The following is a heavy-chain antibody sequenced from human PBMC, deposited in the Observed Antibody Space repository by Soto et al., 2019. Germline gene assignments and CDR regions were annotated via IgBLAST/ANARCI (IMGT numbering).Heavy chain of an antibody. V-gene: IGHV2-5*02. D-gene: IGHD3-10*01. Sequence: QITLKESGPTLVKPTQTLTLTCTFSGFSLSTSGVGVGWIRQPPGKALEWLALIYWDDDKRSSPSLKSRLTITKDTPKNQVVLPMTNMDPVDTATYYCAHRLGRVVRGVRYYCGMEFWGRGSTVTVSS. CDR3: AHRLGRVVRGVRYYCGMEF. CDR2: IYWDDDK. CDR1: GFSLSTSGVG. J-gene: IGHJ6*02.